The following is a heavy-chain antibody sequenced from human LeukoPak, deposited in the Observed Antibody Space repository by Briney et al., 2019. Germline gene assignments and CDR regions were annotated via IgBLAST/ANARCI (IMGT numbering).Heavy chain of an antibody. CDR3: ARGDNWNPPFDY. D-gene: IGHD1-20*01. J-gene: IGHJ4*02. V-gene: IGHV4-30-2*01. Sequence: PSETLSLTCTVSGGSISSGGYYWSWIRQPPGKGLEWIGYIYHNGSTYYNPSLKSRVTISVDRSKNQFSLKLSSVTAADTAVYYCARGDNWNPPFDYWGQGTLVTVSS. CDR1: GGSISSGGYY. CDR2: IYHNGST.